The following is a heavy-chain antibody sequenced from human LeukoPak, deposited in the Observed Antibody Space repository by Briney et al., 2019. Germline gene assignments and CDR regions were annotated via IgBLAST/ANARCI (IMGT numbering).Heavy chain of an antibody. J-gene: IGHJ4*02. D-gene: IGHD2-8*02. CDR1: GFTFTTYW. CDR2: INRDGTDK. CDR3: VTYSTGLYKGLEF. Sequence: PGGSLRLSCAASGFTFTTYWMSWIRQAPGKGLEWVANINRDGTDKYYVDSVKGRFTFSRDNAQNSLYLQMSSLRVEDTAVYYCVTYSTGLYKGLEFWGQGTQVTVSS. V-gene: IGHV3-7*03.